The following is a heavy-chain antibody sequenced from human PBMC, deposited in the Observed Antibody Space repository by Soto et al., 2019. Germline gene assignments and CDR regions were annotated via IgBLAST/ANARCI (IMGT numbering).Heavy chain of an antibody. J-gene: IGHJ5*02. CDR1: GFTFSSYG. D-gene: IGHD3-3*01. CDR3: AKEYYDFWSGSYNWFDP. CDR2: ISYDGSNK. V-gene: IGHV3-30*18. Sequence: PGGSLRLSCAASGFTFSSYGMHWVRQAPGKGLEWVAVISYDGSNKYYADSVKGRFTISRDNSKNTLYLQMNSLRAEDTAVYYCAKEYYDFWSGSYNWFDPWGQGTLVTVSS.